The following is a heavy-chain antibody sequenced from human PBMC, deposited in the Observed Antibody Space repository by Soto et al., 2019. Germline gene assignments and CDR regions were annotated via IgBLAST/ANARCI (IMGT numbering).Heavy chain of an antibody. CDR1: GFTFDSHW. CDR3: VRESGVAADC. D-gene: IGHD6-19*01. CDR2: IKTDGYAA. Sequence: ESGGVLVQPGGSLRLSCVASGFTFDSHWMHWVLQAPGEGLVWVSRIKTDGYAAAYADSVKGRFPISRDNTTNTVYLQMNSLRAEATAVYFCVRESGVAADCWGQGTLVTVSS. V-gene: IGHV3-74*01. J-gene: IGHJ4*02.